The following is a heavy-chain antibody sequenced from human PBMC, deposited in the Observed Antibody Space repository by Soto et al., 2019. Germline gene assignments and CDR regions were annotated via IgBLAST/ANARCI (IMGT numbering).Heavy chain of an antibody. D-gene: IGHD3-3*01. CDR3: ARDSLFTIFGVVTPRYFDY. V-gene: IGHV6-1*01. CDR1: GDSVSSNSAA. CDR2: TYYRSKWYN. J-gene: IGHJ4*02. Sequence: SQTLSLTCAISGDSVSSNSAAWNWIRQSPSRDLEWLGRTYYRSKWYNDYAVSVKSRITINPDTSKNQFSLQLNSVTPEDTAVYYCARDSLFTIFGVVTPRYFDYWGQGTLVTVSS.